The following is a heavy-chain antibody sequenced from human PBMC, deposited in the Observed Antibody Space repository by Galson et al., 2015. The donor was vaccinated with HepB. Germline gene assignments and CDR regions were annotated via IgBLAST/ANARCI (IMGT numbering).Heavy chain of an antibody. CDR2: IWYDGSNK. CDR1: GFTFSSYG. J-gene: IGHJ4*02. CDR3: ARDKGGEMATIYYFDY. V-gene: IGHV3-33*01. Sequence: SLRLSCAASGFTFSSYGMHWVRQAPGKGLEWVAVIWYDGSNKYYADSVKGRFTISRDNSKNTLYLQMNSLRAEDTAVYYCARDKGGEMATIYYFDYWGQGTLVTVSS. D-gene: IGHD5-24*01.